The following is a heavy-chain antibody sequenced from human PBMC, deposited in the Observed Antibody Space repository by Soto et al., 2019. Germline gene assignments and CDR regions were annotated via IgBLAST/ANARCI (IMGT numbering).Heavy chain of an antibody. CDR1: GYILTDYY. CDR3: ARVVPGAEAWFGP. V-gene: IGHV1-2*02. D-gene: IGHD2-2*01. Sequence: GASVKVSCKASGYILTDYYLHWVRQAPGQPLEWLGWISLYSDGTNYAQKFQGRVSMTTDTSTTTAYMELRSLRSDDTAVYYCARVVPGAEAWFGPWGQGTLVTVSS. J-gene: IGHJ5*02. CDR2: ISLYSDGT.